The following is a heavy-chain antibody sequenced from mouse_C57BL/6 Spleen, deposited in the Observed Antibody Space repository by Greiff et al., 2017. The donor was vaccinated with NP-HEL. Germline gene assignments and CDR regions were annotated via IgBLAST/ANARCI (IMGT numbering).Heavy chain of an antibody. Sequence: QVQLQQSGAELVKPGASVKMSCKASGYTFTSYWITWVKQRPGQGLEWIGDIYPGSGSTKYNEKFKSKATLTVDTSSSTAYMQLSSLTSEDSAVYYCAREDYYGSSPFDYWGQGTTLTVSS. CDR3: AREDYYGSSPFDY. J-gene: IGHJ2*01. V-gene: IGHV1-55*01. D-gene: IGHD1-1*01. CDR1: GYTFTSYW. CDR2: IYPGSGST.